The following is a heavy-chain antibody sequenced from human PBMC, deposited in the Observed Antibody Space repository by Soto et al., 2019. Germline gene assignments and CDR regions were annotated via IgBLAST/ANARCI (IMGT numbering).Heavy chain of an antibody. CDR2: ISGGGGAT. CDR3: ATTGGRDFDS. D-gene: IGHD7-27*01. J-gene: IGHJ5*01. CDR1: GFTFSSYA. V-gene: IGHV3-23*01. Sequence: RRLSCAASGFTFSSYAMTWVRQAPGTGLEWVSSISGGGGATYYADSVKGRFTISRDNSKNTLFLQMISLRAEDTAVYYCATTGGRDFDSWGQGILVTVSS.